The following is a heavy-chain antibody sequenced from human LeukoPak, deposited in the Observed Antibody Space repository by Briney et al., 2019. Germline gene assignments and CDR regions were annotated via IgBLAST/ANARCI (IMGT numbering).Heavy chain of an antibody. CDR2: INHSGST. CDR1: GGSFSGYY. J-gene: IGHJ6*03. Sequence: SETLSLTCAVYGGSFSGYYWSWIRQPPGKGLEWIGEINHSGSTNYNPSLKSRVTISVDTTKNQFSLKLSSVTAADTAVYYCARVYSSSFGVRYYYYYYMDVWGKGTTVTVSS. V-gene: IGHV4-34*01. D-gene: IGHD6-6*01. CDR3: ARVYSSSFGVRYYYYYYMDV.